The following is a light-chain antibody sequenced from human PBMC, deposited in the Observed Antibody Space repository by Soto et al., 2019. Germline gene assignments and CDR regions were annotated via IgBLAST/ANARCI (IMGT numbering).Light chain of an antibody. V-gene: IGKV3D-15*01. CDR2: GVS. CDR1: QSLLNSDGKTY. Sequence: DIVMTQTPLSLSVTPGQSASISCKSSQSLLNSDGKTYLAWYQQKPGQAPRLLMYGVSSRATGIPDRFSGSGSGTEFALTISSLQSEDSAVYYCQQYNKWPPITFGQGTRLEIK. J-gene: IGKJ5*01. CDR3: QQYNKWPPIT.